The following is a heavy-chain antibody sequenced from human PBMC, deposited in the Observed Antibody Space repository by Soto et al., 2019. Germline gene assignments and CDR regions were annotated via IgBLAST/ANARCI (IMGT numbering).Heavy chain of an antibody. J-gene: IGHJ4*02. Sequence: EVQLVESGGGLVQPGRSLRLSCAASGFSFDDYAMHWVRQAPGKGLEWVSTIIWNSGSIGYADSVKGRFTVSGDNAKKSRFLQINRLSPGETAFCSWQKPDCIGGSGPQVTQWAEGALVPV. CDR3: QKPDCIGGSGPQVTQ. V-gene: IGHV3-9*01. CDR2: IIWNSGSI. CDR1: GFSFDDYA. D-gene: IGHD2-15*01.